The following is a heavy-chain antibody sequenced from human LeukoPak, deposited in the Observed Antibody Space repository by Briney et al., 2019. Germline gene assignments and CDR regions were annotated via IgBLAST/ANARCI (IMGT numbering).Heavy chain of an antibody. Sequence: ASVKASCKASGYTFTSYAMNWVRQAPGQGLEWMGWINTNTGNPTYAQGFTGRFVFSLDTSVSTAYLQISSLKAEDTAVYYCARQYSSYRNYYYYYMDVWGKGTTVTVSS. CDR1: GYTFTSYA. J-gene: IGHJ6*03. D-gene: IGHD6-6*01. CDR2: INTNTGNP. V-gene: IGHV7-4-1*02. CDR3: ARQYSSYRNYYYYYMDV.